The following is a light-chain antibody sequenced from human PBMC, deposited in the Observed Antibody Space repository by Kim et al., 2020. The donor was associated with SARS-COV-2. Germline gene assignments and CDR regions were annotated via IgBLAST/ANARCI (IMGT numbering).Light chain of an antibody. CDR1: SIGCLS. J-gene: IGLJ2*01. Sequence: AGQTATITCGEDSIGCLSVNCYQQKAGQAPVLVIHSDTDRPSGIPERVSGTNSGTAATLTISRVEAGDEADYYCQVWDSTSDHVIFGGGTQLTVL. V-gene: IGLV3-21*04. CDR2: SDT. CDR3: QVWDSTSDHVI.